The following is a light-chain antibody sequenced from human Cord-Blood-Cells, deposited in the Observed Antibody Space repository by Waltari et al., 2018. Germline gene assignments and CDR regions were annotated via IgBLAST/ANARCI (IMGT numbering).Light chain of an antibody. J-gene: IGKJ2*01. CDR2: WAS. CDR3: QQYYSTPPYT. V-gene: IGKV4-1*01. Sequence: DIVMTQSPDSLAVSLGESATINCKSSQSVLYSSNNKNYLAWYQQKPGQPPKLLIYWASTRESGVPDRFSGSGSGTEFTLTISSLQDEDVAVYYCQQYYSTPPYTFGQGTKLEIK. CDR1: QSVLYSSNNKNY.